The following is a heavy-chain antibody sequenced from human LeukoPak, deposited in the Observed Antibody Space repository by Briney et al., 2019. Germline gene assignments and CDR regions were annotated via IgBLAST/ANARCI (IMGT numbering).Heavy chain of an antibody. V-gene: IGHV1-46*01. J-gene: IGHJ4*02. CDR2: INPSGGST. D-gene: IGHD3-3*01. Sequence: ASVKVSCKASGYTFTSYYMHWVRQAPGQGLEWMGIINPSGGSTSYAQKFQGRVTMTRDTSTSTVYMEPSSLRSEDTAVYYCARGTTIFGVVITRNFDYWGQGTLVTVSS. CDR1: GYTFTSYY. CDR3: ARGTTIFGVVITRNFDY.